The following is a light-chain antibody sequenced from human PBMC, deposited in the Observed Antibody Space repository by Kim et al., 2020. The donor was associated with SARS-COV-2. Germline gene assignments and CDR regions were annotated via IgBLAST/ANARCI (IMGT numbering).Light chain of an antibody. J-gene: IGKJ2*01. V-gene: IGKV1-39*01. CDR3: QQRYSAPRDT. CDR1: QNISRY. CDR2: AAS. Sequence: DIQMTQSPSSLSASVGDRVTITFRASQNISRYVNWYQQIPGIAPKLLIYAASNLQSGVPSRFSGSGSGTDFTLTISSLQPGDFATYYCQQRYSAPRDTFCWGTKLEI.